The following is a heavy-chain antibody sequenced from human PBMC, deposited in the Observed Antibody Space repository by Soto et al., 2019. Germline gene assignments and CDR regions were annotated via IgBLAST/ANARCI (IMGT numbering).Heavy chain of an antibody. CDR2: TSDGST. D-gene: IGHD6-19*01. J-gene: IGHJ4*02. CDR3: PRLVPGTWFGDY. V-gene: IGHV3-23*01. CDR1: GFTFSNYG. Sequence: EVQLLGSGGGSGQPGGSLRLSCAASGFTFSNYGMTWVRQAPGKGLEWLSATSDGSTFYRESVKGRFTMSRDDSINMLFMHMSSLRAEDTATYYCPRLVPGTWFGDYWGQGILVSVSS.